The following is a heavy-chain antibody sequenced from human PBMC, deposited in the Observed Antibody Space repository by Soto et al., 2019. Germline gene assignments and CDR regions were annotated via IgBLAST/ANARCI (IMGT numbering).Heavy chain of an antibody. D-gene: IGHD1-26*01. Sequence: QVQLVESGGGVVQPGRSLRLSCAASGFTFSSYGMHWVRQAPGKGLEWVAVISYDGSNKYYADSVKGRFTISRDNSKNTLYLQMNSLRAEDTAVYYCAKCVGELLYYYGMDVWGQGTTVTVSS. CDR3: AKCVGELLYYYGMDV. V-gene: IGHV3-30*18. CDR1: GFTFSSYG. CDR2: ISYDGSNK. J-gene: IGHJ6*02.